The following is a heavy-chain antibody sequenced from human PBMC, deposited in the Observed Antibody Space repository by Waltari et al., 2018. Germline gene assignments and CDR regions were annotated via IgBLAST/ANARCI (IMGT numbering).Heavy chain of an antibody. CDR2: IYYSGST. V-gene: IGHV4-59*01. J-gene: IGHJ2*01. Sequence: QVQLQESGPGLVKPSETLSLTCTVSGGSISSYYWSWIRQPPGKGLEWIGYIYYSGSTNYNPSLKSRVTISVDTSKNQFSLKLSSVTAADTAVYYCARGHLRYYDSRNWYFDLWGRDTLVTVSS. CDR3: ARGHLRYYDSRNWYFDL. D-gene: IGHD3-22*01. CDR1: GGSISSYY.